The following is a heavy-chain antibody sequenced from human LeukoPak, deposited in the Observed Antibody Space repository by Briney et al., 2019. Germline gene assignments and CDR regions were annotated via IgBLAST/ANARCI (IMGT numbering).Heavy chain of an antibody. D-gene: IGHD2-15*01. J-gene: IGHJ5*02. V-gene: IGHV1-24*01. CDR3: ARTMADGGTNH. CDR2: FDPEDGEA. Sequence: ASVKVSCKVSGYTLTKLSRHWVRQAPGQGLEWMGGFDPEDGEAIYAQKFQGRVTMTEDTSTDTAYMELSSLRSEDTAIYYCARTMADGGTNHWGQGTLVTVSS. CDR1: GYTLTKLS.